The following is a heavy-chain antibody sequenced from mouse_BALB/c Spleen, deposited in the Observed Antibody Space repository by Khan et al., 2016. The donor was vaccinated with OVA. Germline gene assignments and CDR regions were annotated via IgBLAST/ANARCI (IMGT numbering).Heavy chain of an antibody. CDR1: GYSITSDYA. J-gene: IGHJ2*01. CDR2: ISYSGST. Sequence: VQLKESGPGLVKPSQSLSLTCTVTGYSITSDYAWNWIRQFPGNKLELMGYISYSGSTSYNPSLKSRISITRDTSKNQFFLQLNSVTTEDTATYYCARSIMANWGQGTTLTVSS. CDR3: ARSIMAN. V-gene: IGHV3-2*02.